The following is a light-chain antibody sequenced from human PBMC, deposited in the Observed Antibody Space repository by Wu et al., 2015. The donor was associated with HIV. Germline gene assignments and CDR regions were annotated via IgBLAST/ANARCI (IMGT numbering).Light chain of an antibody. CDR1: QSVRRDF. CDR3: QHYGTSPPYS. V-gene: IGKV3-20*01. J-gene: IGKJ2*03. Sequence: EIVLTQSPGTLSLSPGARATLSCRASQSVRRDFLAWYQQKPGQSPRLLIYGPFTRATGIPDRFSGSGSGTDFTLTISRLEPEDFAVYYCQHYGTSPPYSFGQGTKLEIK. CDR2: GPF.